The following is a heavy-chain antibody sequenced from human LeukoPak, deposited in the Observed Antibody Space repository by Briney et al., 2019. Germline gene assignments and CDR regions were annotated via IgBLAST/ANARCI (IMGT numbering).Heavy chain of an antibody. D-gene: IGHD6-13*01. CDR2: IYYSGST. CDR1: GGSISSYY. V-gene: IGHV4-59*01. J-gene: IGHJ4*02. CDR3: ARDLAAAGTPLYYFDY. Sequence: SETLSLTCTVSGGSISSYYWSWIRQPPGKGLEWIGYIYYSGSTNYNPSLKSRVTISVDTSKNQFSLKLSSVTAADTAVYYCARDLAAAGTPLYYFDYWGQGTLVTVSS.